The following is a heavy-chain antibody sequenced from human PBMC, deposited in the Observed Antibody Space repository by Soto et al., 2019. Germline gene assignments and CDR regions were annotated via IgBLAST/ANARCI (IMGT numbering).Heavy chain of an antibody. J-gene: IGHJ5*02. CDR1: RGSISSGGYY. CDR3: ARVVDTAMAESWFDP. V-gene: IGHV4-31*03. CDR2: IYYSGST. Sequence: SETLSLTCTVSRGSISSGGYYWSWIRQHPGKGLEWIGYIYYSGSTYYNPSLKSRVTISVDTSKNQFSLKLSSVTAADTAVYYCARVVDTAMAESWFDPWGQGTLVTVSS. D-gene: IGHD5-18*01.